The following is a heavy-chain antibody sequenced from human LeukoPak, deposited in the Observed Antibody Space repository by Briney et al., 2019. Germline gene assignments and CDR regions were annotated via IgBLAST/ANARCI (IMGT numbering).Heavy chain of an antibody. CDR1: GFTVSSNY. V-gene: IGHV3-53*01. Sequence: GGSLRLSCAASGFTVSSNYMSWVRQAPGKGLEWVSVIYSGGGTYYADSVKGRFTISRDTSKNTLYLQMNSLRAEDTAVYYCAREGKYSSSYYFDYWGQGTLVTVSS. CDR3: AREGKYSSSYYFDY. D-gene: IGHD6-6*01. CDR2: IYSGGGT. J-gene: IGHJ4*02.